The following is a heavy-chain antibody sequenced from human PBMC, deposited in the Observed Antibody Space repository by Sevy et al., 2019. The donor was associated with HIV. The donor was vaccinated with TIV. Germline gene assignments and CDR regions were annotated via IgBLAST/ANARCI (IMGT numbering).Heavy chain of an antibody. Sequence: GGSLRLSCAASGFTVSSNYMSWVRQAPGKGLEWVSVIYSGGSTYYADSVKGRFTISRDNSKNKLYRQMNSLRAEDTAVYYCAREGGYCSGGSCYPWYYYGMDVWGQGTTVTVSS. CDR1: GFTVSSNY. CDR2: IYSGGST. D-gene: IGHD2-15*01. CDR3: AREGGYCSGGSCYPWYYYGMDV. V-gene: IGHV3-53*01. J-gene: IGHJ6*02.